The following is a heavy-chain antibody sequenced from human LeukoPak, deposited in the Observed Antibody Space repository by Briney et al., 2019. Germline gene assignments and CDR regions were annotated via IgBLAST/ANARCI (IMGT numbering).Heavy chain of an antibody. J-gene: IGHJ4*02. CDR1: GFTFSSYD. D-gene: IGHD3-10*01. Sequence: PGGSLRLSCAASGFTFSSYDMHWVRQATGKGLEWVSAIGTAGDTYYPGSVKGRFTISRENAKNSLYLQMNSLRAGDTAVYYCARGFGNYYGFDYWGQGTLVTVSS. CDR3: ARGFGNYYGFDY. V-gene: IGHV3-13*01. CDR2: IGTAGDT.